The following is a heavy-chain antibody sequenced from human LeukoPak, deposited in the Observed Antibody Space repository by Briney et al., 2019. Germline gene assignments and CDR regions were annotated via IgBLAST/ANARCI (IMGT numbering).Heavy chain of an antibody. Sequence: SETLSLTCTVSGDSISSGSYYWGWIRQPPGKGLEWIGSVYYSGSTYYNPSLKSRVTISVDTSKNQFSLKLSSVTAADTAVYYCARGARYCSSTSCSLTYFDYWGQGTLVTVSS. J-gene: IGHJ4*02. V-gene: IGHV4-39*01. CDR2: VYYSGST. CDR1: GDSISSGSYY. CDR3: ARGARYCSSTSCSLTYFDY. D-gene: IGHD2-2*01.